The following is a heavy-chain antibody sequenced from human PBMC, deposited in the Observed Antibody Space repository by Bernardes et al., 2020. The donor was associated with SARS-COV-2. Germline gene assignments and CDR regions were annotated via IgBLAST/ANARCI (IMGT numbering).Heavy chain of an antibody. V-gene: IGHV2-5*01. Sequence: SGPTLVKPTETLTLTCPFSGFSLSSSGVAVGWIRQPPGKALEWLGLIYWNDLKRYSPSLKNRLTITRDTSRDQVVLRMTNVDPVDTATYYCARSSAPPNPFDYWGQGTLVTVSS. CDR1: GFSLSSSGVA. CDR2: IYWNDLK. D-gene: IGHD3-3*01. J-gene: IGHJ4*02. CDR3: ARSSAPPNPFDY.